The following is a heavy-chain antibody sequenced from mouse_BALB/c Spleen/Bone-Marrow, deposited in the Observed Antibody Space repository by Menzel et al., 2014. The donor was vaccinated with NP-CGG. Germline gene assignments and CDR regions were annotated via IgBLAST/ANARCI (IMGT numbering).Heavy chain of an antibody. CDR2: IYPSDSYT. J-gene: IGHJ2*01. V-gene: IGHV1-69*02. CDR3: TRLRVYYLDY. Sequence: VQLQQSGAELVRPGASVKLSCKASGYTFTSYWINWAKQRPGQGLEWIGNIYPSDSYTNYNQKFKDRATLAVDKSSSTAYMQLSSPTSEDSAVYYCTRLRVYYLDYWGQGTTLTVSS. CDR1: GYTFTSYW.